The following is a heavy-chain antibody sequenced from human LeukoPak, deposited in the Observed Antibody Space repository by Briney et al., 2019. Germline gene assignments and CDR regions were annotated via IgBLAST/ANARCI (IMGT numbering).Heavy chain of an antibody. Sequence: ASVKVSCKASGYTFTSYGISWVRQAPGQGLEWMGWISAYNGNTNYAQKLQGRVTMTTDTSTSTAYMELRSLRSDDTAVYYCARRYYGPGTALPAAYNWFDPWGQGTLVTVSS. CDR1: GYTFTSYG. CDR3: ARRYYGPGTALPAAYNWFDP. CDR2: ISAYNGNT. V-gene: IGHV1-18*01. J-gene: IGHJ5*02. D-gene: IGHD3-10*01.